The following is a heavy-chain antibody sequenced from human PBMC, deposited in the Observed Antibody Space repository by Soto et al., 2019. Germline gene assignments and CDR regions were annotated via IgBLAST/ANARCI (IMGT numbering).Heavy chain of an antibody. CDR2: IIPILGTA. J-gene: IGHJ5*02. Sequence: ASVKVSCKASGGTFSSYAISWVRQAPGQGLEWMGGIIPILGTANYAQKFQGRVTITADKSTSTAYMELSSLRSEDTAVYYCARVMSYYCSGGSCYHNWFDPWGQGTLVTVSS. V-gene: IGHV1-69*06. CDR3: ARVMSYYCSGGSCYHNWFDP. CDR1: GGTFSSYA. D-gene: IGHD2-15*01.